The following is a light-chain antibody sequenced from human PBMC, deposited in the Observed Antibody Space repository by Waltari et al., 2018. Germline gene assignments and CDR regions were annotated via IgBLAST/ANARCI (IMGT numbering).Light chain of an antibody. Sequence: DIQLTHSPSSLLASLGDTVTVTCRASQSISWFLNWYQYKPGEAPQHLIFATSTLPRGAPSRCIGSGAETEFTLTISNLQPEDGAMYYCQQSMISPKFTFGGGTKVQLK. CDR3: QQSMISPKFT. V-gene: IGKV1-39*01. CDR2: ATS. J-gene: IGKJ4*01. CDR1: QSISWF.